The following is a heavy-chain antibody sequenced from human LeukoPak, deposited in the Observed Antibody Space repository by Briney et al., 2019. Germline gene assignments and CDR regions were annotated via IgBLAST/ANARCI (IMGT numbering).Heavy chain of an antibody. CDR2: INPNSGGT. Sequence: GASVKVSCKASGYTFTGYYMHWVRQAPGQGLEWMGWINPNSGGTNYAQKFQGRVTMNRDTSISTAYMELSRLRSDDTAVCYCARVTSSDTAGAFDIWGQGTMVTVSS. V-gene: IGHV1-2*02. J-gene: IGHJ3*02. D-gene: IGHD5-18*01. CDR1: GYTFTGYY. CDR3: ARVTSSDTAGAFDI.